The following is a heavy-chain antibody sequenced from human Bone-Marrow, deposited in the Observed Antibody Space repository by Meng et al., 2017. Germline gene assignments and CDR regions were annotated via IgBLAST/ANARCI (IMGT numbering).Heavy chain of an antibody. CDR3: ARGYAVAGRPFDY. V-gene: IGHV3-9*01. CDR1: GFTFDDYA. J-gene: IGHJ4*02. CDR2: ISWNSGSI. Sequence: GGSLRLSCAASGFTFDDYAMHWVRQAPGKGLEWVSGISWNSGSIGYADSVKGRFTISRDNAKNSLYLQMNSLRAEDTALYYCARGYAVAGRPFDYWGQGTLVTVSS. D-gene: IGHD6-19*01.